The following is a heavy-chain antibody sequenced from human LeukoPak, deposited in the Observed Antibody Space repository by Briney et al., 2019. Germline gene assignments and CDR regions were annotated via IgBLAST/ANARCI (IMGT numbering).Heavy chain of an antibody. CDR3: ARTYCDSITCYRFDN. Sequence: SQTLSLTCTVSGGSIRSGNYYWNWIRQPAGKGLEWIGRIHTSGSTDYNPSLKSRVTISLDTSENQFSLELKSVTAADAAVYYCARTYCDSITCYRFDNWGQGILITVSS. D-gene: IGHD2/OR15-2a*01. CDR2: IHTSGST. J-gene: IGHJ4*02. V-gene: IGHV4-61*02. CDR1: GGSIRSGNYY.